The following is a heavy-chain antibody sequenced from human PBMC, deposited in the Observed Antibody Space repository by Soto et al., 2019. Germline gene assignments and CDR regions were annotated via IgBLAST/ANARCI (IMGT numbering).Heavy chain of an antibody. CDR2: IIPIFGTA. CDR1: GGTFSSYA. CDR3: ARSEYYYDSSGYYLNYFDY. Sequence: EASVKVSCKASGGTFSSYAISWVRQAPGQGLEWMGGIIPIFGTANYAQKFQGRVTITADESTSTAYMELSSLRSEDTAVYYCARSEYYYDSSGYYLNYFDYWGQGTLVTVSS. D-gene: IGHD3-22*01. J-gene: IGHJ4*02. V-gene: IGHV1-69*13.